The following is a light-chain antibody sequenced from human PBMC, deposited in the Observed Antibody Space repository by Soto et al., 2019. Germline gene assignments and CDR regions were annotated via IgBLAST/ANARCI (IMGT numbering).Light chain of an antibody. V-gene: IGLV2-14*02. Sequence: QSALTQPASVSGSPGQSITISCTGTSSDVGSYNLVSWYQQHPGKAPKLMIYEDSKRPSGVSNRFSGSKSGNTASLTISGLQAEDEADYYCSSYTTSTFYVFATRTKVTVL. J-gene: IGLJ1*01. CDR3: SSYTTSTFYV. CDR1: SSDVGSYNL. CDR2: EDS.